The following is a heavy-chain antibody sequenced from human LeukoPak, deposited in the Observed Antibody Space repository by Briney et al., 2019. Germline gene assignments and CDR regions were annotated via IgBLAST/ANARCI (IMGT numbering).Heavy chain of an antibody. J-gene: IGHJ4*02. Sequence: GRSLRLSCAASGFTFSSYGMHWVRQAPGKGLEWVAVIWYDGSNKYYADSVKGRFTISRDNSKNTLYLQVNSLRAEDTAVYYCARGTITMIVVDLDPFDYWGQGTLVTVSS. CDR3: ARGTITMIVVDLDPFDY. CDR1: GFTFSSYG. V-gene: IGHV3-33*01. D-gene: IGHD3-22*01. CDR2: IWYDGSNK.